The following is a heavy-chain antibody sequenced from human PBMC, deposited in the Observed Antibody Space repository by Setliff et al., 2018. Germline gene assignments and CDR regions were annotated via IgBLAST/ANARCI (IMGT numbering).Heavy chain of an antibody. CDR2: INTHTGNP. CDR1: GYTFIDYG. Sequence: ASVKVSCKASGYTFIDYGMSWVRQAPGQSLEWMGWINTHTGNPTYAQGFTGRFVFSLDTSVSTAYLQISSLTAEDTSVYYCARAPGNTFWSASSGPIVFDYWGQGTLVTVSS. V-gene: IGHV7-4-1*02. CDR3: ARAPGNTFWSASSGPIVFDY. D-gene: IGHD3-3*01. J-gene: IGHJ4*02.